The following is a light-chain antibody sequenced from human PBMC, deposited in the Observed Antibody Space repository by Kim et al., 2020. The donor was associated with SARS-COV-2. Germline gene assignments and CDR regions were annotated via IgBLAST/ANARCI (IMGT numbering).Light chain of an antibody. V-gene: IGKV3-20*01. Sequence: EIVLTQSPGTLSLSPGERATLSCRASQSVTSSNKLAWYQQKPGQAPRLLIYGASSRATGIPARLSGSGSGTDFTLTISRLEPEDFAVYSCKQYGSSLQTFGPGTQVDIK. J-gene: IGKJ1*01. CDR3: KQYGSSLQT. CDR1: QSVTSSN. CDR2: GAS.